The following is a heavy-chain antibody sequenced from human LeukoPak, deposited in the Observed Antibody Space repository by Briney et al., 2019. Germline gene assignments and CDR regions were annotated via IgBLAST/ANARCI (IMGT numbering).Heavy chain of an antibody. CDR1: GYSFADYY. J-gene: IGHJ5*02. D-gene: IGHD6-13*01. V-gene: IGHV1-46*01. Sequence: ASVKVSCKASGYSFADYYMHWVRQAPGQGLEWMGTINPSSGSTTYAQKFQARVTMTRDTSTRTVYMELNSLTSEDTAIYYCAREGQQVLQGNWFDPWGQGTPVTVSS. CDR3: AREGQQVLQGNWFDP. CDR2: INPSSGST.